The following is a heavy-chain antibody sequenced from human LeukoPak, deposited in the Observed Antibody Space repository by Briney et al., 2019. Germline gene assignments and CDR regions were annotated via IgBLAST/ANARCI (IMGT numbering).Heavy chain of an antibody. CDR2: IHYTGST. CDR3: ARGPRGWELLSYYFDY. D-gene: IGHD1-26*01. CDR1: GGSISSYY. J-gene: IGHJ4*02. V-gene: IGHV4-59*01. Sequence: SETLSLTCTVSGGSISSYYWSWIRQPPGKGLECIGYIHYTGSTNYNPSLKGRVTISVDTSKNQFSLKLSSVTAADTAVYYCARGPRGWELLSYYFDYWGQGTLVTVSS.